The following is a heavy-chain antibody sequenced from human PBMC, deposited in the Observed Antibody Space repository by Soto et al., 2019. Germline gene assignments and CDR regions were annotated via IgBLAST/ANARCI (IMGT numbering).Heavy chain of an antibody. D-gene: IGHD6-19*01. CDR3: AKDRYVPRSSGGMDV. CDR2: ISGSGGST. Sequence: PGWSLRLSCAASVFTFISYAMSWVRQAPGKGLEWVSAISGSGGSTYYADSVKGRFTISRDNSKNTLYLQMNSLRAEDTAVYYCAKDRYVPRSSGGMDVWGQGTTVTVSS. J-gene: IGHJ6*02. CDR1: VFTFISYA. V-gene: IGHV3-23*01.